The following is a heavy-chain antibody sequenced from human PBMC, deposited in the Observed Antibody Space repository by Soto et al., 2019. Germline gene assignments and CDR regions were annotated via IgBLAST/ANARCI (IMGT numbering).Heavy chain of an antibody. CDR2: IIPMLGTA. J-gene: IGHJ4*02. V-gene: IGHV1-69*13. D-gene: IGHD6-13*01. CDR1: GGIFSSYA. Sequence: SVKVSCKASGGIFSSYAISWVRQAPGQGLEWMGGIIPMLGTANYAQKFQGRVTITADESTSTADMELSSLRSEDTAVYYCAREGIAAPVDYWGQGTLVTVSS. CDR3: AREGIAAPVDY.